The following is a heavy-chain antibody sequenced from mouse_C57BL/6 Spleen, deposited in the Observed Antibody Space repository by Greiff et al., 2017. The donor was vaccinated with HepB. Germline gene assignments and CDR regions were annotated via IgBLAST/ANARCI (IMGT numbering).Heavy chain of an antibody. CDR1: GYTFTSYW. J-gene: IGHJ4*01. CDR2: IDPSDSYT. Sequence: QVHVKQPGAELVRPGTSVKLSCKASGYTFTSYWMHWVKQRPGQGLEWIGVIDPSDSYTNYNQKFKGKATLTVDTSSSTAYMQLSSLTSEDSAVYYCARSHADYAMDYWGQGTSVTVSS. V-gene: IGHV1-59*01. CDR3: ARSHADYAMDY.